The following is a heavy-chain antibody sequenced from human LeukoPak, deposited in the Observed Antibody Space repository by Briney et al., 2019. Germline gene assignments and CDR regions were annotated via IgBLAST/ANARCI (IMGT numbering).Heavy chain of an antibody. CDR2: IYHSGST. CDR3: ARLGGDYDSNWFDP. Sequence: SETLSLTCAVSGYSISSGYYWRCIRQAPGKGLEWSGRIYHSGSTYYSPSLKSRVTISVDTSKNKFSLKLSSVTAADTAMYYCARLGGDYDSNWFDPWGQGTLVTVSS. D-gene: IGHD4-17*01. J-gene: IGHJ5*02. CDR1: GYSISSGYY. V-gene: IGHV4-38-2*01.